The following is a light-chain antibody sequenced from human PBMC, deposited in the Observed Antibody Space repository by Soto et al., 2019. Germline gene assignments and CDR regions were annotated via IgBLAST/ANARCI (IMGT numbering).Light chain of an antibody. J-gene: IGLJ2*01. CDR2: GNS. V-gene: IGLV1-40*01. CDR3: QSYDSSLSGRDVV. CDR1: SSNIGAGYD. Sequence: QSVLTQPPSVSVAPGQRVTISCTGSSSNIGAGYDVHWYQQLPGTAPKLLIYGNSNRPSGVPDRFAGSKSGTSASLAITGLQAEDEADYYCQSYDSSLSGRDVVFGGGTKLTVL.